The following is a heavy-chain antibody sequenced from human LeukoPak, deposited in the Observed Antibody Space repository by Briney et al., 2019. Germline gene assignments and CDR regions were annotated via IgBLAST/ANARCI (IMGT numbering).Heavy chain of an antibody. V-gene: IGHV1-2*02. CDR3: ARYPREGGNY. CDR2: INPNSGAT. Sequence: ASVKVSCKASGYTFTGYYVHWVRQAPGQGLEWMGWINPNSGATKYAQKFQGRVTMTRDTSISTAYMELISLTSDDTAVYYCARYPREGGNYWGQGTLVTVSS. CDR1: GYTFTGYY. J-gene: IGHJ4*02. D-gene: IGHD1-26*01.